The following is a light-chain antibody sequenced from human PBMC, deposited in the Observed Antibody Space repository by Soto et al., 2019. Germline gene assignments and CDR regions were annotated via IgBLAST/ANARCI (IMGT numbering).Light chain of an antibody. CDR1: QNIHTN. CDR2: GAS. J-gene: IGKJ5*01. Sequence: EIVKTHSPGAVSVSLGERATRSCRASQNIHTNLAWYQQKPGQAPRLLFYGASTGATDLPARFSGSGSGTEFTLTIDSLQAEDFATYYCQQYDKFPITSGQGTRLEIK. CDR3: QQYDKFPIT. V-gene: IGKV3-15*01.